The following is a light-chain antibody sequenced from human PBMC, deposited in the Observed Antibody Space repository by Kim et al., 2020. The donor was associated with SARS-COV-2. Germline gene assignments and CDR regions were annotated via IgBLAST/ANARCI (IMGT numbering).Light chain of an antibody. CDR3: QQYNNWPRT. J-gene: IGKJ1*01. CDR2: ATS. CDR1: QSVSNN. V-gene: IGKV3-15*01. Sequence: EIVMTQSPATLSVSPGERGTLSCRASQSVSNNLAWYQHKPGQAPRLLIYATSTRATGIPARFSGSGSGTDFTLTISSLQSEDFAVYYCQQYNNWPRTFGQGTKVDI.